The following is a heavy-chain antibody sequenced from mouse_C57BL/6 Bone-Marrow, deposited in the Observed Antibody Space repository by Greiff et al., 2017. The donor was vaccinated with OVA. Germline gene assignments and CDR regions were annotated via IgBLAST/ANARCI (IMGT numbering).Heavy chain of an antibody. Sequence: VQLQESGAELARPGASVKLSCKASGYTFPSYGISWVKQRTGQGLEWIGGIYPRSGNTYYNEKFKGKATLTADKSSSTADMERSSLTSENSAVSFWARLRYYGDYWGQGTTLTVSS. CDR1: GYTFPSYG. CDR2: IYPRSGNT. V-gene: IGHV1-81*01. CDR3: ARLRYYGDY. J-gene: IGHJ2*01. D-gene: IGHD1-1*01.